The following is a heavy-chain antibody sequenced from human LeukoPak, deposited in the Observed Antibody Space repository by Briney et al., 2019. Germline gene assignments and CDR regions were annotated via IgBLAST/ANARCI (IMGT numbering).Heavy chain of an antibody. D-gene: IGHD5-18*01. CDR1: GGTFSSYA. CDR3: ARDRGDPGYSYAPFDP. CDR2: IIPILGIA. V-gene: IGHV1-69*04. Sequence: GASVKVSCKASGGTFSSYAISWVRQAPGQGLDWMGRIIPILGIANYARKFQGRVTITADKSTSTAYMELSSLRSEDTAVYYCARDRGDPGYSYAPFDPWGQGTLVTVSS. J-gene: IGHJ5*02.